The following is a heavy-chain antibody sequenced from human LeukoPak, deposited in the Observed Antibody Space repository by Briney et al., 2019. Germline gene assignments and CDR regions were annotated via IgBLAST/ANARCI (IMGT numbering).Heavy chain of an antibody. CDR1: GFTFSSYG. J-gene: IGHJ6*03. V-gene: IGHV3-30*02. CDR2: IRYDGSNK. Sequence: GGSLRLSCAASGFTFSSYGMHWVRQAPGKGLEWVAFIRYDGSNKYYADSVKGRFTISRDNSKNTLYLQMNSLRAEDTAVYYCAKAGGTGNSGYYYMDVWGKGTTVTISS. D-gene: IGHD3-9*01. CDR3: AKAGGTGNSGYYYMDV.